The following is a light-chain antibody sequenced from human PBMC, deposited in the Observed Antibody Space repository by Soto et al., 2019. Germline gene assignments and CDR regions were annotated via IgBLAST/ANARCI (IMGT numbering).Light chain of an antibody. Sequence: EIVLTQSPGTLSLSPGERATLSCRASQSVSSSYLAWYQQKPGQAPRLLIYGASTRATGSPDRFSGGGSGTDFTLTISRLVPEDFAVYYCQQYGSSPFTFGTGTKVDI. CDR3: QQYGSSPFT. J-gene: IGKJ3*01. V-gene: IGKV3-20*01. CDR1: QSVSSSY. CDR2: GAS.